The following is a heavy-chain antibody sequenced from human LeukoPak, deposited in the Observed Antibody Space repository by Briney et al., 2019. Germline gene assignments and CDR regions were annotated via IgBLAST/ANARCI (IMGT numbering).Heavy chain of an antibody. J-gene: IGHJ4*02. CDR2: ISSSGSTI. CDR3: AKVPGFSYYFDY. CDR1: GFTFSDYY. V-gene: IGHV3-11*04. Sequence: GGSLRLSCAASGFTFSDYYMSWIRQAPGKGLEWVSYISSSGSTIYYADSVKDRFTISRDNAKNSLYLQMNSLRAEDTAVYYCAKVPGFSYYFDYWGQGTLVTVSA. D-gene: IGHD1-14*01.